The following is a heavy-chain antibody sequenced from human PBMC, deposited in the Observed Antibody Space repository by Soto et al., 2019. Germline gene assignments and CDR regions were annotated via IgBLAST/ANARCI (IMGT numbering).Heavy chain of an antibody. CDR3: ARANYGGNSVY. CDR2: IYYSGST. J-gene: IGHJ4*02. CDR1: GGSLSSYY. Sequence: QVQLQESGPGLVKPSVTLSLTCTVSGGSLSSYYWNWIRQPPGKGLEWIGYIYYSGSTNYNPSLKSRVTVSVDTSRNQFFLNLSSVTAADTAMYYCARANYGGNSVYWGQGTLVTVSS. D-gene: IGHD4-17*01. V-gene: IGHV4-59*01.